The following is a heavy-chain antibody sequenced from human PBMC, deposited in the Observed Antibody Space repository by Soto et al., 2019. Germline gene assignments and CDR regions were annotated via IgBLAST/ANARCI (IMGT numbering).Heavy chain of an antibody. J-gene: IGHJ6*02. CDR3: ARVITANYGMDV. CDR2: IIPIFGTA. Sequence: ASVKVSCKASGGTFSSYAISWVRQAPGQGLEWMGGIIPIFGTANYAQKFQGRVTITADESTSTAYMELSSLRSEDTAVYYCARVITANYGMDVWGQGTTVTVSS. D-gene: IGHD3-22*01. V-gene: IGHV1-69*13. CDR1: GGTFSSYA.